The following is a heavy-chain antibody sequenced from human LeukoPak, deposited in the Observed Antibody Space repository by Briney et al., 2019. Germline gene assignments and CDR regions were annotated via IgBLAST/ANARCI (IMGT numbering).Heavy chain of an antibody. V-gene: IGHV1-24*01. CDR3: AMTDRYAGRPFDY. Sequence: ASVKVSCKVSGYSLIEVAMHWVRQAPGKGLEWVGGFDPEDGEDGETHYAQKFQGRVTMTEDASTDTAYMELTSLSPEDTALYYCAMTDRYAGRPFDYWGQGTLVTVSS. D-gene: IGHD3-9*01. CDR2: FDPEDGEDGET. J-gene: IGHJ4*02. CDR1: GYSLIEVA.